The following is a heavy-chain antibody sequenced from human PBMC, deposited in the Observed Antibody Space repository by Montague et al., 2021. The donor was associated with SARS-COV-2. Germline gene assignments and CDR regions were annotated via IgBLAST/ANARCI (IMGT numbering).Heavy chain of an antibody. V-gene: IGHV4-59*01. CDR2: IRDSGSA. Sequence: SETLSLTCTVSVGSISNYYWSWIRQPPGKGLEWIGYIRDSGSANYNHSLKSRSTISVDTSNNQFSLWLSSMTAADTAVYYCASADCGGYCHVGPWGQGTLVTVSS. CDR1: VGSISNYY. CDR3: ASADCGGYCHVGP. J-gene: IGHJ5*02. D-gene: IGHD2-21*02.